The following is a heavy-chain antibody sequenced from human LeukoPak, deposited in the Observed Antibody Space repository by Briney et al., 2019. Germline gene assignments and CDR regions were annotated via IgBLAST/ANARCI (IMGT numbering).Heavy chain of an antibody. V-gene: IGHV3-66*01. Sequence: GGSLRLSCAASGFTLSSYAMSWVRQAPGRGLEWVSVLYSGGATYYADSVKGRFTISRDNSKNIVFLQMNDLRTEDTAFYYCTRDSANYHFAYWGQGALVTVSS. CDR3: TRDSANYHFAY. J-gene: IGHJ4*02. CDR1: GFTLSSYA. D-gene: IGHD4/OR15-4a*01. CDR2: LYSGGAT.